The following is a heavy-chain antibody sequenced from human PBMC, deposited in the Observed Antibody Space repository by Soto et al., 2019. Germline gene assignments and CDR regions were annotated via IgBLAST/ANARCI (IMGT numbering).Heavy chain of an antibody. V-gene: IGHV3-11*01. CDR1: GFTFSDYY. CDR2: ISKSGSII. Sequence: QVQLVASGGGLVQPGGSLRLSCAASGFTFSDYYMSWLRQPPGKGLECVSYISKSGSIIHFADSVKGRFAISRDNAKNTLYLQMSSLRAEDTALYYCARDLSPYSDYYDESTSETWFDPWGQGTLVTVSS. D-gene: IGHD3-16*01. CDR3: ARDLSPYSDYYDESTSETWFDP. J-gene: IGHJ5*02.